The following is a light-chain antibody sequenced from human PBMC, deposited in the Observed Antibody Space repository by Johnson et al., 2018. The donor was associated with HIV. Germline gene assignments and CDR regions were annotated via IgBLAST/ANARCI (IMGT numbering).Light chain of an antibody. V-gene: IGLV1-51*02. CDR2: ENN. Sequence: QSVLTQPPSVSAAPGQKVTISCSGSSSNIGNNYVSWYQQLPGTAPKLLIYENNKRPSGIPDRFSGSKSGTSATLGITGLQTGDEAVYYCGTWDSSLSTGYVFGTGTKFTVL. J-gene: IGLJ1*01. CDR3: GTWDSSLSTGYV. CDR1: SSNIGNNY.